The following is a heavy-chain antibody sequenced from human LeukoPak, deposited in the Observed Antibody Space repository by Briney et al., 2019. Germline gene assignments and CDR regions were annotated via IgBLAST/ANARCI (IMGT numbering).Heavy chain of an antibody. Sequence: GGSLTLSCAASGFNFRNYGMHWVRQAPGKGLEWVSYTRDDGSKNWYGDSVKGRFTISRDNSKSTLYLQMNSLRGEDTAVYYCANGDCRGGRCSSGAYWGQGTLVTVSS. V-gene: IGHV3-30*02. CDR1: GFNFRNYG. D-gene: IGHD2-15*01. J-gene: IGHJ4*02. CDR2: TRDDGSKN. CDR3: ANGDCRGGRCSSGAY.